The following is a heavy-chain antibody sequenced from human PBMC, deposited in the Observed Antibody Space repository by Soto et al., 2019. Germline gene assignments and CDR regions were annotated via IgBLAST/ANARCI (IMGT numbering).Heavy chain of an antibody. Sequence: ASVKVSCKGFGYSFMKYGINWVRQAPGQGLEWVGWISPYSGYTHSAQKFHGRLTLTTDTAASTAYMELRILRSADTALYYCAREASVLIPTAQPSRFDSWGQGTLVTVSS. CDR1: GYSFMKYG. J-gene: IGHJ4*02. CDR3: AREASVLIPTAQPSRFDS. V-gene: IGHV1-18*01. CDR2: ISPYSGYT. D-gene: IGHD2-8*01.